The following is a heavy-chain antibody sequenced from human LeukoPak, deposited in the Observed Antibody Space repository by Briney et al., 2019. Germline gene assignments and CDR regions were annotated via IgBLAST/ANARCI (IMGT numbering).Heavy chain of an antibody. Sequence: GGSLSLSFAASSFTFSIYAMHWVRQAPGKGLEWVSSISSSSSYIYYADSVEGRFTLSRDNAKKLLYLQMNSLRADDTAVYYCAKYTIFGVVTPGYMDVWGKGNTVTVSS. V-gene: IGHV3-21*01. CDR3: AKYTIFGVVTPGYMDV. J-gene: IGHJ6*03. CDR2: ISSSSSYI. D-gene: IGHD3-3*01. CDR1: SFTFSIYA.